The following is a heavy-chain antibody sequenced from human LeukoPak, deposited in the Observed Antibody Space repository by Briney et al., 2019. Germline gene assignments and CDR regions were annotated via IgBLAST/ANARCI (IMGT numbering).Heavy chain of an antibody. V-gene: IGHV4-59*01. CDR1: GGSISSYY. J-gene: IGHJ6*02. CDR3: ARDVVDRSYYYYGMDV. Sequence: SETLSLTCTVSGGSISSYYWSWIRQPPGKGLEWIGYIYYSGSTNYNPSLKSRVIISVDTSKNQFSLKLSSVTAADTAVYYCARDVVDRSYYYYGMDVWGQGTTVTVSS. CDR2: IYYSGST. D-gene: IGHD2-15*01.